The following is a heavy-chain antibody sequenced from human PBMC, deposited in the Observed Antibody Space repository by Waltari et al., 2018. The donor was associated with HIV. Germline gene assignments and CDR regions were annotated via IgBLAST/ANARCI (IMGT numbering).Heavy chain of an antibody. J-gene: IGHJ5*02. D-gene: IGHD6-19*01. CDR2: INHSGNT. CDR1: GGSFNNFY. Sequence: QVQLHQWGAGLLKPSETLSLICAVYGGSFNNFYWSWIRQSTGKGLEWIGDINHSGNTNYNPSLKSRVTISVDTSKKQISLRLNSVTAADTGVYYCARGGGAVAGVPWGQGTLVTVSS. CDR3: ARGGGAVAGVP. V-gene: IGHV4-34*01.